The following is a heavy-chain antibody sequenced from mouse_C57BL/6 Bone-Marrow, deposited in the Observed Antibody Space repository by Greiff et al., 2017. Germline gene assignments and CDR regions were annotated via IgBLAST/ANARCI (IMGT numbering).Heavy chain of an antibody. J-gene: IGHJ2*01. CDR2: IDPENGDT. CDR3: TQICYGNYAFDY. Sequence: EVQRVESGAELVRPGASVKLSCTASGFNIKDDYMHWVKQRPEQGLEWIGWIDPENGDTEYASKFQGKATITADTSSNTAYLQLSSLTSEDTAVYYCTQICYGNYAFDYWGQGTTLTVSS. D-gene: IGHD2-1*01. V-gene: IGHV14-4*01. CDR1: GFNIKDDY.